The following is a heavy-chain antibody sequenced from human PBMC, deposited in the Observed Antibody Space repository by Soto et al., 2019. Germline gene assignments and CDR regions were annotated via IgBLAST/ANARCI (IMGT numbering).Heavy chain of an antibody. CDR2: INHSGST. Sequence: NLSPTCDVYGGSFSGYYWSWIRQPPGKGLEWIGEINHSGSTNYNPSLKSRVTISVDTSKNQFSLKLSSVTAADTAVYYCAATTGDYYYYGMDVWGQGTTLTVSS. J-gene: IGHJ6*02. CDR1: GGSFSGYY. CDR3: AATTGDYYYYGMDV. V-gene: IGHV4-34*01. D-gene: IGHD4-17*01.